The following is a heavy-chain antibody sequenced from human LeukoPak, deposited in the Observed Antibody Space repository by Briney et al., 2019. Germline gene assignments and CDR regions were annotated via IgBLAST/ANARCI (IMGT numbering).Heavy chain of an antibody. CDR3: AKADPYMDV. V-gene: IGHV3-30*01. Sequence: GRSLRLSCAASGFTFSSYAMHWVRQAPGKGLEWVAVISYDGSNKYYADSVKGRFTISRDNAKNSLYLQMNSLRAEDTALYYCAKADPYMDVWGKGTTVTVSS. CDR2: ISYDGSNK. J-gene: IGHJ6*03. CDR1: GFTFSSYA.